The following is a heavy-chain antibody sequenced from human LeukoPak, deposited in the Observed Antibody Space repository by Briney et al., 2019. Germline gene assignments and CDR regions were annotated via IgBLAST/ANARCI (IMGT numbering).Heavy chain of an antibody. CDR3: ARTKEQEDAFDI. CDR1: GGSISSHY. D-gene: IGHD1-26*01. Sequence: SETLSLTCTVSGGSISSHYWSWIRQPPGKGLEWIGYIYYSGSTNYNPSLKSRVTISVDTSKNQFSLKLSSVTAADTAVYYCARTKEQEDAFDIWGQGTMVGVRS. J-gene: IGHJ3*02. V-gene: IGHV4-59*11. CDR2: IYYSGST.